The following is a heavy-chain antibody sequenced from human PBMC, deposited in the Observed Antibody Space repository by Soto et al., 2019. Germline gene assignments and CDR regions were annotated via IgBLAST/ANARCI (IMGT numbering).Heavy chain of an antibody. V-gene: IGHV1-18*01. CDR3: ARDGSGTYRTAFDI. Sequence: ASVKVSCKASGYTFTSDGISWVRQAPGQGLEWMGWISAYNGNTNYAQKLQGRVTMTTDTSTSTAYMELRSLRSDDTAVYYCARDGSGTYRTAFDIWGQGTLVTVSS. CDR1: GYTFTSDG. D-gene: IGHD3-10*01. J-gene: IGHJ3*02. CDR2: ISAYNGNT.